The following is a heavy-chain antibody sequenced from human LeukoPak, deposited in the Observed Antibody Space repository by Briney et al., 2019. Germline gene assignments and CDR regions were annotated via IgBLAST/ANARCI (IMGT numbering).Heavy chain of an antibody. J-gene: IGHJ4*02. D-gene: IGHD1-1*01. V-gene: IGHV3-15*01. Sequence: GGSLRLSCAASGFTFSNAWMSWVRQAPGKGLEWVGRIRSKSQGGTADYAAPVKGRFTISRDDSQNTLYLQMNSLQTEDTAVYYCTTLYNPDYWGQGTLVIVSS. CDR1: GFTFSNAW. CDR3: TTLYNPDY. CDR2: IRSKSQGGTA.